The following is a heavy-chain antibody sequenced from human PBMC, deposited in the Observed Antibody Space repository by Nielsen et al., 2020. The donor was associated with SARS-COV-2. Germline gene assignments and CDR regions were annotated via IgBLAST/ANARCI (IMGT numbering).Heavy chain of an antibody. Sequence: SVKVSCKASGGTFSSYAISWVRQAPGQGLEWMGGIIPIFGTANYAQKFQGRVTITADESTSTAYIELSSLRSEDTAVYYCARAPYDFWSGYYTQSHFDYWGQGTLVTVSS. CDR3: ARAPYDFWSGYYTQSHFDY. CDR1: GGTFSSYA. V-gene: IGHV1-69*13. CDR2: IIPIFGTA. D-gene: IGHD3-3*01. J-gene: IGHJ4*02.